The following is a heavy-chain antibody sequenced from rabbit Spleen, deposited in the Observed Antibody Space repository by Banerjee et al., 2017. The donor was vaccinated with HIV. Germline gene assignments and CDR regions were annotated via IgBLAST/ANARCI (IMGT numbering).Heavy chain of an antibody. J-gene: IGHJ6*01. Sequence: LEESGGGLVKPGGTLTLTCTVSGFSFSSNWICWVRQAPGKGLEWIACIDTNDGDTDYATWAKGRFTISKTSSTTVTLQMTSLTAADTATYFCARDSGTSFSSYGMDLWGQGTLVTVS. CDR3: ARDSGTSFSSYGMDL. D-gene: IGHD8-1*01. CDR1: GFSFSSNW. CDR2: IDTNDGDT. V-gene: IGHV1S45*01.